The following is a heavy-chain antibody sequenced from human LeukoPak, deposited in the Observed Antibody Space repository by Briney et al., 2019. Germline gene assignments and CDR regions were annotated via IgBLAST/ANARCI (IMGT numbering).Heavy chain of an antibody. CDR3: ARAFSQGLGFDY. J-gene: IGHJ4*02. V-gene: IGHV4-38-2*02. D-gene: IGHD6-25*01. CDR1: GYSISSGYY. CDR2: IYHSGST. Sequence: SETLSLTCTVSGYSISSGYYWGWIRQPPGKGLEWIGSIYHSGSTYYNPSLKSRVTMSVDTSKNQFSLKLSSVTAADTAVYYCARAFSQGLGFDYWGQGTLVTVSS.